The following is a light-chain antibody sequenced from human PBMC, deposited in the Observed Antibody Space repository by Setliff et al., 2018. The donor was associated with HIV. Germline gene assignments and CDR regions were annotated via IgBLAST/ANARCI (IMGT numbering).Light chain of an antibody. CDR2: EVR. CDR1: SSDVGNYNL. J-gene: IGLJ1*01. V-gene: IGLV2-23*02. CDR3: CSYAGTNKYV. Sequence: QSALTQPASVSGSAGQSITISCTGTSSDVGNYNLVSWYQQYPGKAPKLIIYEVRKRPSGVSYRFSGSKSGDTASLTISGLQAEDEADYHCCSYAGTNKYVFGTGTKGTVL.